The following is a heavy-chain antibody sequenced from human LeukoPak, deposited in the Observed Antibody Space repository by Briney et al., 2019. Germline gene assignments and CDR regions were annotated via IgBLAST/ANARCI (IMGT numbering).Heavy chain of an antibody. J-gene: IGHJ6*02. CDR2: ITPTGSYT. D-gene: IGHD3-9*01. CDR3: ARGHYHIPV. V-gene: IGHV3-11*05. Sequence: GGSLRLSCTASGFTFSDYYMSWVRQAPGKGLVWLSYITPTGSYTDYVDSVKGRFTISRDNAKNSLYLQMNSLRAEDTAVYYCARGHYHIPVWGQGTTVTVSS. CDR1: GFTFSDYY.